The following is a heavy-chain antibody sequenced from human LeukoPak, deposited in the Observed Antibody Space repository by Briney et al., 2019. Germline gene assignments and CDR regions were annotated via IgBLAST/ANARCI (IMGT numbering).Heavy chain of an antibody. D-gene: IGHD3-10*01. CDR2: IYTSGST. J-gene: IGHJ4*02. CDR1: GASISSGSYY. CDR3: ARVSRGGSGSYYNLDY. Sequence: PSETLSLTCTVSGASISSGSYYWSWIRQPAGKGLEWIGRIYTSGSTNYNPSLKSRVTISVDTSKNQFSLKLSSVTAADTAVYYCARVSRGGSGSYYNLDYWGQGTLVTVSS. V-gene: IGHV4-61*02.